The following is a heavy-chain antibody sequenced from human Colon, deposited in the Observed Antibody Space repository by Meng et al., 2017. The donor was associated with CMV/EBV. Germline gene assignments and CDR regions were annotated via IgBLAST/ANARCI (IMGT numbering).Heavy chain of an antibody. CDR1: GFSFSDYA. V-gene: IGHV3-23*01. D-gene: IGHD3-3*01. CDR3: VRLHYDFWSGSYF. CDR2: ISGRNDIT. Sequence: AAGFSFSDYAMSWVRQAPGQGLEWVSRISGRNDITYYTDSAKGRFTISRDNSKNTLYLQMNNLRAEDTAIYYCVRLHYDFWSGSYFWGQGTVVTVSS. J-gene: IGHJ4*02.